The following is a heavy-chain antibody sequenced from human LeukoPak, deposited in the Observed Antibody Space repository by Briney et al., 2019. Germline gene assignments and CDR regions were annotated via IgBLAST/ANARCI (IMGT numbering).Heavy chain of an antibody. CDR1: GNYW. D-gene: IGHD2/OR15-2a*01. V-gene: IGHV3-74*01. CDR2: TNSDGSWT. Sequence: GGSLRLSCAASGNYWMHWVRQAPGKGLVRVSHTNSDGSWTSYADSVKGRFTISKDNATNTVYLQMNSLRAEDTAVYYCVSFYETYWGRGTLVTVSS. CDR3: VSFYETY. J-gene: IGHJ4*02.